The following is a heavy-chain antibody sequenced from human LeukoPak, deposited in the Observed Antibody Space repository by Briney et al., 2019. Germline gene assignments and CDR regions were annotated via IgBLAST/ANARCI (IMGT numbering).Heavy chain of an antibody. CDR2: IYYSGGT. CDR1: GGSISSYY. D-gene: IGHD4-23*01. CDR3: AREGYGGNSDRPDY. V-gene: IGHV4-59*12. J-gene: IGHJ4*02. Sequence: SETLSLTCTVSGGSISSYYWSWIRQPPGKGLEWIGYIYYSGGTNYNPSLKSRVTISVDTSKNQFSLKLSSVTAADTAVYYCAREGYGGNSDRPDYWGQGTLVTVSS.